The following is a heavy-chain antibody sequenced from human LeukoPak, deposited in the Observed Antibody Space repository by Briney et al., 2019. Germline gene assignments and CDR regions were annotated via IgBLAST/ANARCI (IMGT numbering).Heavy chain of an antibody. CDR3: ASDGYSGYDFDY. V-gene: IGHV4-39*07. J-gene: IGHJ4*02. Sequence: SETLSLTCTVSGGSISSSSYYWGWIRQPPGKGLEWIGSIYYSGSTYYNPSLKSRVTISVDTSKNQFSLKLSSVTAADTAVYYCASDGYSGYDFDYWGQGTLVTVSS. D-gene: IGHD5-12*01. CDR2: IYYSGST. CDR1: GGSISSSSYY.